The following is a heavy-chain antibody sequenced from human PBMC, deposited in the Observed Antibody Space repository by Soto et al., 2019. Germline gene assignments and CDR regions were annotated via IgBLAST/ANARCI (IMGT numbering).Heavy chain of an antibody. J-gene: IGHJ5*02. CDR2: VYYNENT. Sequence: KTSETLSLTCTVSGGSINSFAYYWGWIRQPPGKGLEWIGTVYYNENTYYNPSLKSRVTISVDTAKNQFSLNLRSVTAADTAVYFCARRERYYGSPGWFDPWGQGTLVTVSS. V-gene: IGHV4-39*01. CDR1: GGSINSFAYY. CDR3: ARRERYYGSPGWFDP. D-gene: IGHD3-10*01.